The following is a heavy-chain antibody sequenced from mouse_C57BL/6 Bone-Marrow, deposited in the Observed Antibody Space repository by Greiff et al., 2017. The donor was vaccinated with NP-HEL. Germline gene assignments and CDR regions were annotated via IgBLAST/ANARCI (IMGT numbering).Heavy chain of an antibody. Sequence: VMLVESGAELVRPGTSVKMSCKASGYTFTNYWIGWAKQRPGHGLEWIGDIYPGGGYTNYNEKFKGKATLTADKSSSTAYMQFSSLTSEDSAIYYCARTAYYYGGGFDYWGQGTTLTVSS. CDR3: ARTAYYYGGGFDY. J-gene: IGHJ2*01. D-gene: IGHD1-1*01. CDR2: IYPGGGYT. CDR1: GYTFTNYW. V-gene: IGHV1-63*01.